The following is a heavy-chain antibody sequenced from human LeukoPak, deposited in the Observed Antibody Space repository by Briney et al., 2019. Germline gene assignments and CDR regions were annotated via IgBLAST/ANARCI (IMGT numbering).Heavy chain of an antibody. CDR3: ARDVGGSGSY. J-gene: IGHJ4*02. CDR2: INEDGSIT. D-gene: IGHD3-10*01. CDR1: GFTFSRYW. V-gene: IGHV3-74*01. Sequence: GGSLRLSCAVSGFTFSRYWMHWVRQAQGKGLMWVSRINEDGSITDYADSVKGRFTISRDNAQNTLYLQMNSLRAEDTAVYYCARDVGGSGSYWGQGNLVTVSS.